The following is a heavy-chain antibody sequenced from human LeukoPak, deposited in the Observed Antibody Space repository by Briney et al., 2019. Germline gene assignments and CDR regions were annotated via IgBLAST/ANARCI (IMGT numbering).Heavy chain of an antibody. Sequence: SETLSLTCTVSGDSINSYYWTWIRQPAGKGLEWIGRIYTSGSTNYNPSLKSRVTISLDTSKNHFSLKLDSVTAADTAVYYCARDGPSVYFDYWGQGTLVTVSS. CDR1: GDSINSYY. CDR2: IYTSGST. V-gene: IGHV4-4*07. CDR3: ARDGPSVYFDY. J-gene: IGHJ4*02.